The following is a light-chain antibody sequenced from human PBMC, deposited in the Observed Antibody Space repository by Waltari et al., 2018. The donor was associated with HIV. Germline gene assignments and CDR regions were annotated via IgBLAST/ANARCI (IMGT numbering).Light chain of an antibody. CDR1: QGISNY. Sequence: DIQMTQSPSSLSASVGDRVTITCRASQGISNYLAWYQQKPGQFPKLLIYAASTLQSGVPSRLSGSGSGTDFTLTISNLQPEDVATYYCQKYNSAPWTFGQGIKVEVK. V-gene: IGKV1-27*01. CDR2: AAS. J-gene: IGKJ1*01. CDR3: QKYNSAPWT.